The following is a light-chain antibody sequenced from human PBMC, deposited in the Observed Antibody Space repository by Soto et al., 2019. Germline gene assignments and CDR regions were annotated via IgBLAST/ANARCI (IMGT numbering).Light chain of an antibody. V-gene: IGLV2-23*01. CDR3: CSFAGSRTFV. J-gene: IGLJ1*01. CDR2: EGS. Sequence: QSVLTQPASVSGSPGQSITISCTGTSSDVGNYNLVSWFQQYPGKASKLMIYEGSKRPAGVSDRFSGSKSGNTASLTISGLQAEDEADYHCCSFAGSRTFVFGTGTKVTVL. CDR1: SSDVGNYNL.